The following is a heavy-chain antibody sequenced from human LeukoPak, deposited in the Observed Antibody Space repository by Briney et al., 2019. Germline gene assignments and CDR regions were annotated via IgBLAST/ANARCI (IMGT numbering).Heavy chain of an antibody. Sequence: ASVKVSCKFSGYTLTELSMHWVRQAPGKGLEWMGGFDPEDGETIYAQKFQGRVTMTTDTSTSTAYMELRRLRSDDTAVYYCARDCSSTSCYRGLDYWGQGTLVTVSS. V-gene: IGHV1-24*01. CDR1: GYTLTELS. D-gene: IGHD2-2*02. J-gene: IGHJ4*02. CDR3: ARDCSSTSCYRGLDY. CDR2: FDPEDGET.